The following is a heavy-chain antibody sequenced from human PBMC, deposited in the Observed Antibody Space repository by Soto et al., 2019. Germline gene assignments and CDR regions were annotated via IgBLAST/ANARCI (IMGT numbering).Heavy chain of an antibody. CDR2: VSIGGST. V-gene: IGHV3-23*01. J-gene: IGHJ4*02. Sequence: GGSLRLSCAASGFTFRSYAMGWVRQGPGKGLEWVAVVSIGGSTHYADSVRGRFTISRDNSKNTMSLQMNSLTAEDTAVYFCAKRRGAGAHFDYWGQGALVTVSS. CDR1: GFTFRSYA. D-gene: IGHD2-15*01. CDR3: AKRRGAGAHFDY.